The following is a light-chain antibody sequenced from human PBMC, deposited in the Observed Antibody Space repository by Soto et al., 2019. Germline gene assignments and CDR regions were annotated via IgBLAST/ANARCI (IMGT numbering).Light chain of an antibody. Sequence: DIQLTQSPSFLSASVGDRVTITCRASHGISSYLAWYQQKPGKAPKLLIYAASTLQSGVPSRFSGSGSGTEFTLTISSPLPEDFATYYCQQLTSYPLTFGPGTKGDIK. J-gene: IGKJ3*01. CDR1: HGISSY. CDR3: QQLTSYPLT. CDR2: AAS. V-gene: IGKV1-9*01.